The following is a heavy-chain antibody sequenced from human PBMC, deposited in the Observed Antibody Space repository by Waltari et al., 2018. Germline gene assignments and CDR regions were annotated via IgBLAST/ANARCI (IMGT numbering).Heavy chain of an antibody. CDR1: GFTFDDYA. Sequence: DVQLVESGGGLVQPGRSLRLSCAASGFTFDDYAMHWVRQAPGKGLEWVSGISWNSGSIGYADSVKGRFTISRDNAKNSLYLQMNSLRAEDMALYYCAKEVEAGTTAFDIWGQGTMVTVSS. CDR3: AKEVEAGTTAFDI. D-gene: IGHD1-7*01. J-gene: IGHJ3*02. CDR2: ISWNSGSI. V-gene: IGHV3-9*03.